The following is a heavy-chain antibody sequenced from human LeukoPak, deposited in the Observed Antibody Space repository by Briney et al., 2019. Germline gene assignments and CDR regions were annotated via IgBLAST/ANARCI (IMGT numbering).Heavy chain of an antibody. CDR3: GRAARSPFDY. CDR2: INHSGST. V-gene: IGHV4-34*01. CDR1: GGSFSGYY. Sequence: PSETLSLTCAVYGGSFSGYYWSWIRQPPGKGLEWIGEINHSGSTNYNPSLKSRVTISVDTSKNQFPLKLSSVTAADTAVYYCGRAARSPFDYWGQGTLVTVSS. J-gene: IGHJ4*02. D-gene: IGHD6-6*01.